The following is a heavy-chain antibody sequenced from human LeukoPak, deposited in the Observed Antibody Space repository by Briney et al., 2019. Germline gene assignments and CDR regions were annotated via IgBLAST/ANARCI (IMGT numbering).Heavy chain of an antibody. CDR2: IIPIFGTA. V-gene: IGHV1-69*13. D-gene: IGHD5-18*01. CDR3: ARNTKGYSYGYWFDY. Sequence: SVKVSCKASGGTFSSYAISWVRQAPGQGLEWMGGIIPIFGTANYAQKFQGRVTITADESTSTAYMELSSLRSEDTAVYYCARNTKGYSYGYWFDYWGQGTLVTVS. J-gene: IGHJ4*02. CDR1: GGTFSSYA.